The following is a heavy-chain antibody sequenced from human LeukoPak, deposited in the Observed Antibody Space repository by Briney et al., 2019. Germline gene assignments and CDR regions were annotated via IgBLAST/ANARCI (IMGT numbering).Heavy chain of an antibody. CDR2: INPNSGGT. CDR1: GYTFTGYY. J-gene: IGHJ4*02. Sequence: ASVKVSCKASGYTFTGYYMHWVRQAPGQGLEWMGWINPNSGGTNYAQKFQGRVTLTRDTSINTAYMELSSLRSDDTAVYYCARHMGGTGYFDYWGQGTLVTVSS. CDR3: ARHMGGTGYFDY. V-gene: IGHV1-2*02. D-gene: IGHD1-26*01.